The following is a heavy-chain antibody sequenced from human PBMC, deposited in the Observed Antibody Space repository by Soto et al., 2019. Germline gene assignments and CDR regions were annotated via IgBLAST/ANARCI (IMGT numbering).Heavy chain of an antibody. CDR3: ATYDFWRLDY. V-gene: IGHV3-23*01. Sequence: EVRLLQSGGGLVQPGGSLRLSCAASGFNFSGSSMSWVRQAPGKGLHWVSGISRTGGRTFYTDSVKGRFTISRDNSDNMLHLEMNRLKVEDTALYYCATYDFWRLDYWGQGIVVTVSS. CDR2: ISRTGGRT. D-gene: IGHD3-3*01. CDR1: GFNFSGSS. J-gene: IGHJ4*02.